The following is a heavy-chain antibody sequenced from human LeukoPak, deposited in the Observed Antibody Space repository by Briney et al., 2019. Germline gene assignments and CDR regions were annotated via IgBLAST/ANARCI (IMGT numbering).Heavy chain of an antibody. CDR2: IYYSGVT. V-gene: IGHV4-59*01. D-gene: IGHD3-22*01. CDR3: ARADYESDWYFDL. J-gene: IGHJ2*01. Sequence: SETLSLTCNVSSGSMTNYYWSWIRQTPGRGLVWLGFIYYSGVTNYNPSLKSRVTISLDTSKNQFSLSLSAVTAADTALYYCARADYESDWYFDLWGRGTLVTVSS. CDR1: SGSMTNYY.